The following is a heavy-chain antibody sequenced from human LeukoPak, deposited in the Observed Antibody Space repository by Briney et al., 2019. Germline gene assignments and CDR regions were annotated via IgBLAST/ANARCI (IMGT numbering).Heavy chain of an antibody. CDR1: GYTFTGYY. J-gene: IGHJ5*02. D-gene: IGHD6-19*01. Sequence: ASVKVSCKASGYTFTGYYLHWVRQAPGQGLEWMGWINPNSGDTNYGQKFQGRVTMTRDTSISTVYMELSRLRSDDTAVYYCARSSSGWYNWFDPWGQGTLVTVSS. CDR3: ARSSSGWYNWFDP. CDR2: INPNSGDT. V-gene: IGHV1-2*02.